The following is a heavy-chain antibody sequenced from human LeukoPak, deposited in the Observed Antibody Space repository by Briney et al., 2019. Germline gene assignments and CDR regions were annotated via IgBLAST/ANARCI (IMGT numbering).Heavy chain of an antibody. CDR2: ISSSGSTM. CDR1: GLTFSSYV. V-gene: IGHV3-48*03. CDR3: AELGITMIGGV. D-gene: IGHD3-10*02. J-gene: IGHJ6*04. Sequence: GWSLRLSCAASGLTFSSYVLNELRPAPGKGLEWVSYISSSGSTMYYADSVKGRFTISRDNAKNSLYLQMNSLRAEDTAVYYCAELGITMIGGVWGKGTTVTVSS.